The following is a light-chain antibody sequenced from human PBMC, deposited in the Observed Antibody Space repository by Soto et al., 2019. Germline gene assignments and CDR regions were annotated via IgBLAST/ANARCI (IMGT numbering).Light chain of an antibody. CDR2: DAS. CDR1: QSVSTY. J-gene: IGKJ5*01. CDR3: KQYNNWPPLT. V-gene: IGKV3-15*01. Sequence: ETVLTHSPATLSLSPLEIATLSFRASQSVSTYLAWYQQKPGQAPRLLIYDASTRATGVPARFSGSGSGTQFTLSISSLQSEDFAVYYCKQYNNWPPLTFGQGTRLEIK.